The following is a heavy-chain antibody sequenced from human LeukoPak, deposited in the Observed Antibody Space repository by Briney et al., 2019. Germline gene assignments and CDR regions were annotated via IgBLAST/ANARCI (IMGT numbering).Heavy chain of an antibody. Sequence: GGSLRLSCTTSGFKFNLNGMTWVRPAPGKGLEWVSTIDDPGTMYTADSVKGRFTISRNDSKSALVLQMNSLRADNTALYYCPNDAISGNSRYASFDVWAQGTMVSVSS. CDR2: IDDPGTM. CDR1: GFKFNLNG. V-gene: IGHV3-23*01. CDR3: PNDAISGNSRYASFDV. D-gene: IGHD1-7*01. J-gene: IGHJ3*01.